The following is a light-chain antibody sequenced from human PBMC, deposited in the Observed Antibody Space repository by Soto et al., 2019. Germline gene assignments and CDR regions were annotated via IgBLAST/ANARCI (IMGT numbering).Light chain of an antibody. J-gene: IGKJ1*01. Sequence: EIVFTQFSSPLSWFPRKQATLSFRASQSVSSNLAWYQQKPGQAPKLLIYRASTRDTGIPARFSGSGSGTDFTLTISSLQSEDFAAYYCQQYNNCPRTFGQGTKVDIK. V-gene: IGKV3-15*01. CDR3: QQYNNCPRT. CDR1: QSVSSN. CDR2: RAS.